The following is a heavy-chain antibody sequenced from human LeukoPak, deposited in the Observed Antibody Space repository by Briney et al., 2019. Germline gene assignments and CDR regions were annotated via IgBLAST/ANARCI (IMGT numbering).Heavy chain of an antibody. CDR2: IGPTGSDR. CDR1: GLTFSTSG. J-gene: IGHJ4*02. D-gene: IGHD1-14*01. V-gene: IGHV3-21*06. CDR3: ATETNGRHYDY. Sequence: VKPGGSLRLSCTASGLTFSTSGFNWVRQAPGQGLEWVASIGPTGSDRYHADSIKGRFTISRDNANNFLYLQMNSLRAEDTAVYYCATETNGRHYDYWGQGTLLTVSS.